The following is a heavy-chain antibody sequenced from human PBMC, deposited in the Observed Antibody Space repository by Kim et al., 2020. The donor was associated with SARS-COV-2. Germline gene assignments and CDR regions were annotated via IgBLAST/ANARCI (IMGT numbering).Heavy chain of an antibody. Sequence: ASVKVSCKASGYTFTSYYMHWVRQAPGQGLEWMGIINPSGGSTSYAQKFQGRVTMTRDTSTSTVYMELSSLRSEDTAVYYCARDRVWFGELDRDYYYYGMDVWGQGTTVTVSS. V-gene: IGHV1-46*01. CDR1: GYTFTSYY. D-gene: IGHD3-10*01. J-gene: IGHJ6*02. CDR2: INPSGGST. CDR3: ARDRVWFGELDRDYYYYGMDV.